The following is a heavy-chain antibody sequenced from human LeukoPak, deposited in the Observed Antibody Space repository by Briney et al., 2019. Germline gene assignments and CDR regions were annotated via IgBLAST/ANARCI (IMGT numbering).Heavy chain of an antibody. CDR1: GFTFRIFG. CDR2: IDARSGIT. Sequence: GGSLRLSCAASGFTFRIFGLNWVRQAPGKGPEWVSYIDARSGITYYADSVQGRFTISRDDARESVFLQMDGLRVDDTAVYYCARDEHIVGALDYWGQGTVVAVSS. V-gene: IGHV3-48*04. J-gene: IGHJ4*02. CDR3: ARDEHIVGALDY. D-gene: IGHD2-21*01.